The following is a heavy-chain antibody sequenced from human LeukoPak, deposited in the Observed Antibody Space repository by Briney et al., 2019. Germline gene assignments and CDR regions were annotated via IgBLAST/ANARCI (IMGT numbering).Heavy chain of an antibody. J-gene: IGHJ3*02. CDR3: ARAYDIPDAFDI. CDR1: GFTFSSYS. Sequence: GGSLRLSCAASGFTFSSYSMNWVRQAPGKGLEWVSSISRSSSYIYYADSVKGRFTISRDNAKNSLYLQMNSLRAEDTAVYYCARAYDIPDAFDIWGQGTMVTVSS. CDR2: ISRSSSYI. D-gene: IGHD3-9*01. V-gene: IGHV3-21*01.